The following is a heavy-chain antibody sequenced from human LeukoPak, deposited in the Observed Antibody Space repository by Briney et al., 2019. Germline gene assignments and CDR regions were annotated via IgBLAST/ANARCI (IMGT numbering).Heavy chain of an antibody. CDR3: ARCPYSSSSRERNAFDI. Sequence: GGSLRLSCAASGFTFSSYSMNWVRQAPGKGLEWVSYISSSSSTIYYADSVKGRFTISRDNAKNSLYLQMNSLRAEDTAVYYCARCPYSSSSRERNAFDIWGQGTMVTVSS. D-gene: IGHD6-6*01. J-gene: IGHJ3*02. V-gene: IGHV3-48*01. CDR1: GFTFSSYS. CDR2: ISSSSSTI.